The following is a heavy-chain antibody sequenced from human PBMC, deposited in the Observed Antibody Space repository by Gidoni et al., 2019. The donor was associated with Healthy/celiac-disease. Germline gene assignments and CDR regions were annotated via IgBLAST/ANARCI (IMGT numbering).Heavy chain of an antibody. CDR3: ARDRYEGGLDYGYYYGMDV. CDR1: GFTFSSYS. J-gene: IGHJ6*02. D-gene: IGHD4-17*01. CDR2: ISSSSSYI. Sequence: EVQLVESGGGLVKPGGSLRLSCAASGFTFSSYSMNWVRQAPGKGLEWVSSISSSSSYIYYADSVKGRFTISRDNAKNSLYLQMNSLRAEDTAVYYCARDRYEGGLDYGYYYGMDVWGQGTTVTVSS. V-gene: IGHV3-21*01.